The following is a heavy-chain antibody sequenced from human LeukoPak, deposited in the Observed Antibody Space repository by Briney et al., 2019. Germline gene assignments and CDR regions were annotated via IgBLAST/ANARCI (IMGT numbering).Heavy chain of an antibody. V-gene: IGHV3-23*01. CDR1: GFTFSSYA. CDR3: AKVGYDYVWGSYRYLEDY. J-gene: IGHJ4*02. Sequence: GGSLRLSCAASGFTFSSYAMSWVRQAPGKGLEWVSAISGSGGSTYYAGSVKGRFTISRDNSKNTLYLQMNSLRAEDTAVYYCAKVGYDYVWGSYRYLEDYWGQGTLVTVSS. D-gene: IGHD3-16*02. CDR2: ISGSGGST.